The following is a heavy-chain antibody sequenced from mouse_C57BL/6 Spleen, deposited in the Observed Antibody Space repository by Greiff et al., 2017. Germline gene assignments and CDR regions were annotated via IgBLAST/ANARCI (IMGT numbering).Heavy chain of an antibody. J-gene: IGHJ3*01. D-gene: IGHD2-5*01. CDR2: IYPRDGST. CDR1: GYTFTSYD. Sequence: VQLQESGPELVKPGASVKLSCKASGYTFTSYDINWVKQRPGQGLEWIGWIYPRDGSTKYTEKFKGKATLTVDTSSSTAYMELHSLTSEDSAVSFCARSLPSNHGAYWGQGTLVTVSA. V-gene: IGHV1-85*01. CDR3: ARSLPSNHGAY.